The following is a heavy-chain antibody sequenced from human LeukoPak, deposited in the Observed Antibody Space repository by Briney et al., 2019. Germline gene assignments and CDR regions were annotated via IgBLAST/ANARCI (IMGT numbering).Heavy chain of an antibody. V-gene: IGHV3-23*01. Sequence: GGSLRLSCAASGFTFSSYAMSWVHQAPGKGLEWVSAISGSGGSTYYADSVKGRFTISRDNSKNTLYLQMNSLRAEDTAVYYCAKAWYYYGSGSLSDYWGQGTLVTVSS. D-gene: IGHD3-10*01. CDR3: AKAWYYYGSGSLSDY. CDR1: GFTFSSYA. J-gene: IGHJ4*02. CDR2: ISGSGGST.